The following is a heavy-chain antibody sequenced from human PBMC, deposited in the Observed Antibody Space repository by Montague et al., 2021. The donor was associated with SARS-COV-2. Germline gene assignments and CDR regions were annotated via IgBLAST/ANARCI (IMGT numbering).Heavy chain of an antibody. CDR1: EYTFTSYD. V-gene: IGHV1-8*01. CDR2: MNPLSGTT. CDR3: TTDILTGYYGNWFDP. D-gene: IGHD3-9*01. Sequence: SVTVSCKASEYTFTSYDFNWVRQAPGQGLEWMGWMNPLSGTTGYAQKFQGRVTMTRDTSISTAYMELSSLRSEDTAVYYCTTDILTGYYGNWFDPWGQGTLVTVSS. J-gene: IGHJ5*02.